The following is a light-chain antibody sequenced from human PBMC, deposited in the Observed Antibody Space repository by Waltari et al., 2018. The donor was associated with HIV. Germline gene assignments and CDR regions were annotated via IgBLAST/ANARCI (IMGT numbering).Light chain of an antibody. CDR2: QDT. V-gene: IGLV3-1*01. CDR3: QVWDSTTALG. CDR1: KMGAKY. Sequence: SYELTQPPSVSVTPVQTASITCSGNKMGAKYACWYQQRPGQSPVLVIYQDTKRPSGIPERFSGSNSGNTATLTIRGTQTMDEADYYWQVWDSTTALGFGGGTKLTVL. J-gene: IGLJ2*01.